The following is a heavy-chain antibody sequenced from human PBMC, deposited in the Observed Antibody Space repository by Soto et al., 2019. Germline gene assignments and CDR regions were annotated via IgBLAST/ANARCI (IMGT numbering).Heavy chain of an antibody. CDR1: GGSISSTFYY. V-gene: IGHV4-39*01. J-gene: IGHJ5*02. CDR3: ARQKWEQPKWFDP. Sequence: QLQLQESGPGLVKPSETLSLTCSLSGGSISSTFYYWGWIRQPPGKGLEWIGSIYYSGTTFYNASLKVRVTISVDTSKNQFSLRLTPVTATDTAVYFCARQKWEQPKWFDPWGQGTLVTVSS. CDR2: IYYSGTT. D-gene: IGHD1-26*01.